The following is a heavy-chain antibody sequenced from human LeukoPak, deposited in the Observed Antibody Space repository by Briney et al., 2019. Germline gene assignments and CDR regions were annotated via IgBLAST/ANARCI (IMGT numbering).Heavy chain of an antibody. D-gene: IGHD3-22*01. V-gene: IGHV4-61*01. CDR2: IYYSGST. Sequence: SETLSLTCTVSGGSVSSESYYWTWIRQPPGKGLEWIGYIYYSGSTNYKPSLKSRVTISIETSKNQFSLKLRSVTAADTAVYYCARDFFVARGPMMTNMIVVDAFDIWGQGTVVTVSS. J-gene: IGHJ3*02. CDR1: GGSVSSESYY. CDR3: ARDFFVARGPMMTNMIVVDAFDI.